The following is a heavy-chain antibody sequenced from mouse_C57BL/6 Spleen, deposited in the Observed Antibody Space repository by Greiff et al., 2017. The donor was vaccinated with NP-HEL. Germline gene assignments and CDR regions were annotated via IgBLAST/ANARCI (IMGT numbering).Heavy chain of an antibody. CDR1: GYSITSGYY. D-gene: IGHD5-1*01. J-gene: IGHJ4*01. CDR3: ATPLPPYYAMDY. V-gene: IGHV3-6*01. CDR2: ISYDGSN. Sequence: EVHLVESGPGLVKPSQSLSLTCSVTGYSITSGYYWNWIRQFPGNKLEWMGYISYDGSNNYNPSLKNRISITRDTSKNQFFLKLNSVTTEDTATYYCATPLPPYYAMDYWGQGTSVTVSS.